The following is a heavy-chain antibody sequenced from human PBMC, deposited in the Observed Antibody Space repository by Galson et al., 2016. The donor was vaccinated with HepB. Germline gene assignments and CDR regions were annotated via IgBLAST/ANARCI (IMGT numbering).Heavy chain of an antibody. V-gene: IGHV3-48*02. CDR1: GFTFTYYS. Sequence: SLRLSCAASGFTFTYYSMNWVRQAPGKGLEWIAYISTVSSTIHYADSVRGRFTISRDNDKNLLYLQMKRLRDGDTAVYYCAREGTSFDYWGQGTLVSVSS. D-gene: IGHD1-1*01. CDR3: AREGTSFDY. J-gene: IGHJ4*02. CDR2: ISTVSSTI.